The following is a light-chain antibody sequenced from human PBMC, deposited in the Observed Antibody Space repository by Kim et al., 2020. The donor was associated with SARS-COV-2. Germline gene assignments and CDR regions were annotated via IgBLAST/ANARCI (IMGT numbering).Light chain of an antibody. V-gene: IGLV6-57*02. CDR2: QDN. Sequence: GEKDTHSCTGSEGSIDRNYVQWFQQRPGSPPTSVIYQDNRRPSGVPDRFSGSIDSSSNSASLTISGLKTEDEADYYCQSYDNSNWVFGGGTSLTVL. CDR1: EGSIDRNY. CDR3: QSYDNSNWV. J-gene: IGLJ3*02.